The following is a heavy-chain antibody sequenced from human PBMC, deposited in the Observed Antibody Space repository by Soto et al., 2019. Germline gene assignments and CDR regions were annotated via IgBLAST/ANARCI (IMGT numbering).Heavy chain of an antibody. Sequence: NPSETLSLPCTVSGGSISSYYWSWIRQPPGKGLEWIGYIYYSGSTNYIPSLKSRVTISVATSKNQFSLKLSSVTAAATAVYYCARGGGIAAAGIFEYWGQGTLVTVYS. CDR1: GGSISSYY. V-gene: IGHV4-59*01. J-gene: IGHJ4*02. CDR2: IYYSGST. CDR3: ARGGGIAAAGIFEY. D-gene: IGHD6-13*01.